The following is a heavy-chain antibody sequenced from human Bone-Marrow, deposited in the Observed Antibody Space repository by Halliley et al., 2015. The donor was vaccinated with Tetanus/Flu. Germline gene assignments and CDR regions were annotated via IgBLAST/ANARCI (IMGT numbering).Heavy chain of an antibody. Sequence: AASGFTFNRYAMTWVRQAPGKGLERVSAISGSGDSTDYADSVKGRFTISRDNSKNTLYLQMNSLRAVDTAVYYRAKYYADYNFWSGYSPFDPWGQGTLVTVSS. CDR2: ISGSGDST. D-gene: IGHD3-3*01. CDR1: GFTFNRYA. CDR3: AKYYADYNFWSGYSPFDP. J-gene: IGHJ5*02. V-gene: IGHV3-23*01.